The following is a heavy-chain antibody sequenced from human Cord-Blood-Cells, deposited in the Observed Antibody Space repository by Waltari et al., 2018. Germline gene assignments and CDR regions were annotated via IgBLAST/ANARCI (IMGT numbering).Heavy chain of an antibody. CDR1: GGSISSYY. CDR2: IYTSGST. J-gene: IGHJ6*03. CDR3: ARVVYYGSGSFRSYYYYMDV. V-gene: IGHV4-4*07. Sequence: QVQLQESGPGLVKPSETLSLTCTVSGGSISSYYWSWIRQPAGKGLEWIGRIYTSGSTNDNPSLRSRVTMSVDTSKNQFSLKLSSVTAADTAVYYCARVVYYGSGSFRSYYYYMDVWGKGTTVTVSS. D-gene: IGHD3-10*01.